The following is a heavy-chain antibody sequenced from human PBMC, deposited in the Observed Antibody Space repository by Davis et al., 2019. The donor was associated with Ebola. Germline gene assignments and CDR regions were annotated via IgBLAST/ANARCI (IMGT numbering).Heavy chain of an antibody. J-gene: IGHJ4*02. D-gene: IGHD5-18*01. V-gene: IGHV4-34*01. Sequence: SETLSLTCAVYGGSFSGYYWSWIRQPPGKGLEWIGEINHSGSTNYNPSLKSRVTISVDTSKNQFSLKLSSVTAADTAVYYCARVRGVVSYGYPGRFDYWGQGTLVTVSS. CDR1: GGSFSGYY. CDR2: INHSGST. CDR3: ARVRGVVSYGYPGRFDY.